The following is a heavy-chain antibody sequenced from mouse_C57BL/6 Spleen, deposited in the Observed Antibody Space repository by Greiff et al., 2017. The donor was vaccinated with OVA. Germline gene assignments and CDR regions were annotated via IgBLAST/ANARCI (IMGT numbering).Heavy chain of an antibody. V-gene: IGHV1-69*01. CDR2: IDPSDSYT. Sequence: VQLKQPGAELVMPGASVKLSCKASGYTFTSYWMHWVKQRPGQGLEWIGEIDPSDSYTNYNQKFKGKSTLTVDKSSSTAYMQLSSLTSEDSAVYYCARGRFYAMDYWGQGTSVTVSS. D-gene: IGHD1-1*01. CDR3: ARGRFYAMDY. CDR1: GYTFTSYW. J-gene: IGHJ4*01.